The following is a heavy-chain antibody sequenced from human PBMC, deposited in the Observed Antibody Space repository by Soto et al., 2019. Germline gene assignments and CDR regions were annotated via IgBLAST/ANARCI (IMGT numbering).Heavy chain of an antibody. CDR2: ISGTGDAT. CDR3: AKWGSSKNLAN. CDR1: GFTFNNYA. V-gene: IGHV3-23*01. J-gene: IGHJ4*02. Sequence: EVQLLESGGGLVQPGESLRLSCAVSGFTFNNYAMSWVRQAPGKGLEWVSIISGTGDATYYADSVKGRFTISRDNSKNTLYLQMNSLRAEDTAIYYCAKWGSSKNLANWGQGTLVTVSS. D-gene: IGHD3-16*01.